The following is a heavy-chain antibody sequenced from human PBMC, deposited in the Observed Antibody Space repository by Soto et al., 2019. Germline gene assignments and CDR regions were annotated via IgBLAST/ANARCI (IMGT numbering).Heavy chain of an antibody. J-gene: IGHJ3*02. CDR1: GFTFSSYA. Sequence: VQLLESGGGLVQPGGSLRLSCAASGFTFSSYAMHWVRQAPGKGLEWVAVISYDGSNKYYADSVKGRFTISRDNSKNTLYLQMNSLRAEDTAVYYCARGYSSSWGAFDIWGQGTMVTVSS. V-gene: IGHV3-30-3*01. CDR3: ARGYSSSWGAFDI. CDR2: ISYDGSNK. D-gene: IGHD6-13*01.